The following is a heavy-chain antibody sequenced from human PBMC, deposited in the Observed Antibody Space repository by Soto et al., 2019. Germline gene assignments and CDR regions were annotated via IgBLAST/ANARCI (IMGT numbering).Heavy chain of an antibody. CDR2: IIPIFGTA. CDR1: GGTFGSYA. D-gene: IGHD6-13*01. CDR3: AAIAAAGTSAFYYYYGMDV. Sequence: SVKVSCKASGGTFGSYASSWVRQAPGQGLEWMGGIIPIFGTANYAQKFQGRVTITADKSTSTAYMELSSLRSEDTAVYYCAAIAAAGTSAFYYYYGMDVWGQGTTVTVSS. J-gene: IGHJ6*02. V-gene: IGHV1-69*06.